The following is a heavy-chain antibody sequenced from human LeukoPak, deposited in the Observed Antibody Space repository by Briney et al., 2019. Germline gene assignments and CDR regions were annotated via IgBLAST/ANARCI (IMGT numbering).Heavy chain of an antibody. V-gene: IGHV4-34*01. CDR1: GGSFSGYY. Sequence: PSETLSLTCAVYGGSFSGYYWSWIRQPPGKGLEWIGEINHSGSTNYNPSLKSRVTISVDTSKNQFSLKLSSVTAAGTAVYYCARGRGYDILTGYFDYWGQGTLVTVSS. CDR2: INHSGST. J-gene: IGHJ4*02. CDR3: ARGRGYDILTGYFDY. D-gene: IGHD3-9*01.